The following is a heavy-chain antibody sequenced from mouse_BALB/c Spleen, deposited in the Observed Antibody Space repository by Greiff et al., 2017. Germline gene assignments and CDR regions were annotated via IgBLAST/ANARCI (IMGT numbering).Heavy chain of an antibody. D-gene: IGHD3-2*01. Sequence: EVKVVESGGGLVQPGGSLKLSCAASGFTFSSYGMSWVRQTPDKRLELVATINSNGGSTYYPDSVKGRFTISRDNAKNTLYLQMSSLKSEDTAMYYCARSRQLGLRGFAYWGQGTLVTVSA. CDR3: ARSRQLGLRGFAY. V-gene: IGHV5-6-3*01. CDR2: INSNGGST. J-gene: IGHJ3*01. CDR1: GFTFSSYG.